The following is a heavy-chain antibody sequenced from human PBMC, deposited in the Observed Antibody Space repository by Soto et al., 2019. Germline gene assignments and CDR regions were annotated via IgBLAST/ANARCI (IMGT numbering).Heavy chain of an antibody. V-gene: IGHV1-3*01. J-gene: IGHJ5*02. CDR1: GYTFTSYA. D-gene: IGHD3-9*01. CDR3: ARAHYDILPGYSLIWFDP. Sequence: QVQLVQSGAEVKKPGASVKVSCKASGYTFTSYAMHWVRQAPGQRLEWMGWINAGNGNTKYSQKFQGRVTITRDTSASTAYMELSSLRSEDTAVYYCARAHYDILPGYSLIWFDPWGQGTLVTVSS. CDR2: INAGNGNT.